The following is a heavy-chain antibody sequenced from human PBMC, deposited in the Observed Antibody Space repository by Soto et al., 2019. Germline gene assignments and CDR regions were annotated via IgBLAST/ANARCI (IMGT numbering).Heavy chain of an antibody. Sequence: QVQLVESGGGVVQPGRSLRLSCAASGFTFSSYAMHWVRQAPGKGLEWVAVISYDGSNKYYADSVKGRFTISRDNSKNTPYLQMNSLRAEDTAVYYCARGNFYVVVSPVRYYYGMDVWGQGTTVTVSS. V-gene: IGHV3-30-3*01. CDR3: ARGNFYVVVSPVRYYYGMDV. J-gene: IGHJ6*02. CDR1: GFTFSSYA. CDR2: ISYDGSNK. D-gene: IGHD2-15*01.